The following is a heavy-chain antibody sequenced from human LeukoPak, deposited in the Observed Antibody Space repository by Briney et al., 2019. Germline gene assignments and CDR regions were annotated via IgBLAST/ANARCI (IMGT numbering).Heavy chain of an antibody. V-gene: IGHV1-69*04. J-gene: IGHJ6*02. CDR2: IIPILGIA. D-gene: IGHD6-6*01. CDR3: VSSIYSSSAYGMDV. Sequence: SVKVSCKASGDTFSSYAISWVRQAPGQGLEWMGRIIPILGIANYAQKFQGRVTITADKSTSTAYMELSSLRSEDTAVYYCVSSIYSSSAYGMDVWGQGTTVTVSS. CDR1: GDTFSSYA.